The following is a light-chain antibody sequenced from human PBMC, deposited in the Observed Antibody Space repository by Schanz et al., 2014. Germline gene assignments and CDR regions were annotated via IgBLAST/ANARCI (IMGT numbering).Light chain of an antibody. J-gene: IGLJ3*02. V-gene: IGLV2-8*02. CDR2: EVS. Sequence: QSALTQPPSASRSPGQSVTISCTGTSSDVGGYNYVSWYQQHPGKAPKLMIYEVSKRPSGVPDRFSGSKSGNTASLTVSGLQAEDEADYYCSSYTSSSTRVFGGGTKLTVL. CDR1: SSDVGGYNY. CDR3: SSYTSSSTRV.